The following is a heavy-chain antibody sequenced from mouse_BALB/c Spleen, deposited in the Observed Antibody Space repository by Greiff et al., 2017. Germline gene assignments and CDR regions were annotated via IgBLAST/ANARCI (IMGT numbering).Heavy chain of an antibody. V-gene: IGHV14-3*02. CDR2: IDPANGNT. CDR3: ARNYGSIRDYYFDY. CDR1: GFNIKDTY. J-gene: IGHJ2*01. D-gene: IGHD1-1*01. Sequence: EVQVVESGAELVKPGASVKLSCTASGFNIKDTYMHWVKQRPEQGLEWIGRIDPANGNTKYDPKFQGKATITADTSSNTAYLQLSSLTSEDTAVYYCARNYGSIRDYYFDYWGQGTTLTVSS.